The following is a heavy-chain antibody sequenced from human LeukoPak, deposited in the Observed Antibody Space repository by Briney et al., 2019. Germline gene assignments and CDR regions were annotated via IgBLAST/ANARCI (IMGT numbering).Heavy chain of an antibody. J-gene: IGHJ4*02. D-gene: IGHD2-15*01. Sequence: ASVKVSCKASGYTFTGYYMHWVRQAPGQGLEWMGWINPNSGGTNYAQKFQGRVTMTRDTSISTAYMELSRLRSDDTAVYYCARGEDIVVVVAATGDYWGQGTLVTVSS. CDR2: INPNSGGT. V-gene: IGHV1-2*02. CDR1: GYTFTGYY. CDR3: ARGEDIVVVVAATGDY.